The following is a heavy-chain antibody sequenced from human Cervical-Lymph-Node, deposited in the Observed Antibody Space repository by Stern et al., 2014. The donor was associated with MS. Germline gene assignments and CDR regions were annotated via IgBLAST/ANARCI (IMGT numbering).Heavy chain of an antibody. Sequence: VQLGESGADVKKPGSSVRVSCKASGDISWLRQAPGQGLENMGGIIRPVGTAHYTQRFQGRLTITADKSTNTTYMELSSLRSDDTAIYYCATGAGDNWFDPWGQGTLVSVSS. V-gene: IGHV1-69*06. D-gene: IGHD3-10*01. CDR3: ATGAGDNWFDP. J-gene: IGHJ5*02. CDR1: GD. CDR2: IIRPVGTA.